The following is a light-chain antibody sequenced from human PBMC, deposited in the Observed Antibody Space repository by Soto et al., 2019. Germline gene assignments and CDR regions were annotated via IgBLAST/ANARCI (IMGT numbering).Light chain of an antibody. CDR3: QQYNSYSEA. J-gene: IGKJ1*01. V-gene: IGKV1-5*01. CDR2: DAS. CDR1: QSISTW. Sequence: DIQMTQSPSTLSXXXXXXXXXXXRASQSISTWLAWYQQKPGKAPKLLIYDASSLESGVPSRFSGSGSGTEFTLTISSLQPDDFATYHCQQYNSYSEAFGQGTKWIS.